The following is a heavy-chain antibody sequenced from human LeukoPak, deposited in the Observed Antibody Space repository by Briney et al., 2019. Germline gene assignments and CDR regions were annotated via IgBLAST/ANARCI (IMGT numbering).Heavy chain of an antibody. CDR1: GFTFSTYD. D-gene: IGHD3-10*01. CDR2: IGKAGDT. V-gene: IGHV3-13*01. CDR3: AGDPSGHGLDV. Sequence: PGGSLRLSCAASGFTFSTYDMHWVRQTPGKGLEWVSAIGKAGDTHYPGSVKGRFTISRENAKNSLYLQMNSLRAGDTAVYYCAGDPSGHGLDVWGQGTTVTVSS. J-gene: IGHJ6*02.